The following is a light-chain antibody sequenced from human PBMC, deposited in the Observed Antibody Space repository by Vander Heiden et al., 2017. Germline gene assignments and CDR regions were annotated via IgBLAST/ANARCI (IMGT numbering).Light chain of an antibody. V-gene: IGLV7-46*01. Sequence: QALVTPEPSLPVSPGGTVTLTCGSSTGTVTSYHYPYWFQQKPGQAPRTLVYDTTNKLSWTPARFSGSLLGGKAALTLSGAQPEDEADYYCLLSYNNARVFGGGTRLTVL. CDR2: DTT. CDR3: LLSYNNARV. J-gene: IGLJ3*02. CDR1: TGTVTSYHY.